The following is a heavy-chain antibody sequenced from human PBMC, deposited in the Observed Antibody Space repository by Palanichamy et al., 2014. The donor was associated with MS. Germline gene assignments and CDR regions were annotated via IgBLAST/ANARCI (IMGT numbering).Heavy chain of an antibody. V-gene: IGHV3-53*01. D-gene: IGHD3-3*01. J-gene: IGHJ6*02. Sequence: EVQLVESGGGLIQPGGSLRLSCAASGFSVSSNYMSWVRQAPGKGLEWVSLIYSGGNTYYADSVKGRFTISRDNSKNTLYLQMNSLRAEDTAVYYCARDQVTTFGVVKRNYDYYGMDVWGQGTTVTVSS. CDR1: GFSVSSNY. CDR2: IYSGGNT. CDR3: ARDQVTTFGVVKRNYDYYGMDV.